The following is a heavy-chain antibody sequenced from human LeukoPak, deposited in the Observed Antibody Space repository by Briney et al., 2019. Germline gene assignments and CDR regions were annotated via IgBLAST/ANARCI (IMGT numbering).Heavy chain of an antibody. CDR3: ARSWDTASRYFDY. D-gene: IGHD5-18*01. Sequence: SQTLSLTCTVSGGSISSGGYYCSWIRQHPGKGLEWIGYIYYSGSTYYNPSLKSRVTISVDTSKNQFSLKLSSVTAADTAVYYCARSWDTASRYFDYWGQGTLVTVSS. V-gene: IGHV4-31*03. CDR1: GGSISSGGYY. CDR2: IYYSGST. J-gene: IGHJ4*02.